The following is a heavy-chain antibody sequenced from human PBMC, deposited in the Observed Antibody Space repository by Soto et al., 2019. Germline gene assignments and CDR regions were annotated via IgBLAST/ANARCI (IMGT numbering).Heavy chain of an antibody. V-gene: IGHV3-30-3*01. CDR3: ARTGYDRSGYFVEYYFDY. J-gene: IGHJ4*02. D-gene: IGHD3-22*01. Sequence: QVRLVESGGGVVQPERSLRLSCAASGFTFSKYAMHWVRQARGTGLEWVAVISNDGSNPYYADSVKGRFTISRDNSKNTLYLQMNSLREEDTAVYYCARTGYDRSGYFVEYYFDYWGQGTLVTVSS. CDR2: ISNDGSNP. CDR1: GFTFSKYA.